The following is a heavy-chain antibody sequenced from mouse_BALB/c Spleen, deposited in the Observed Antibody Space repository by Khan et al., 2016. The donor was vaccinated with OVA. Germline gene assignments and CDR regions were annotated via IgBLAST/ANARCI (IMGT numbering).Heavy chain of an antibody. CDR1: GFTFSSYS. J-gene: IGHJ3*01. CDR2: ISSGGDYT. V-gene: IGHV5-6*01. CDR3: ADHLTGSFAY. D-gene: IGHD4-1*01. Sequence: EVQLVESGGDLVKPGGSLKLSCAASGFTFSSYSMSWVRQTPDKRLEWVASISSGGDYTYYPDSVTGRFTISRDNAKNTLYLQMSDLKSEDTAIDYCADHLTGSFAYWGQGTLVTVSA.